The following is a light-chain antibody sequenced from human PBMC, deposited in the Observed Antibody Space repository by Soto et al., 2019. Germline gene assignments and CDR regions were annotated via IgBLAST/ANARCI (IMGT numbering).Light chain of an antibody. J-gene: IGKJ1*01. Sequence: EILMTQSPATLSVSPGETATLSCSASQSVSSNLAWYQQKPGQAPRLLIYGTSTRATDIPARFSGSGSGTEFTITINSLQSEDFTVYYCQQYNNYWTFGQGPKVEIK. V-gene: IGKV3-15*01. CDR2: GTS. CDR1: QSVSSN. CDR3: QQYNNYWT.